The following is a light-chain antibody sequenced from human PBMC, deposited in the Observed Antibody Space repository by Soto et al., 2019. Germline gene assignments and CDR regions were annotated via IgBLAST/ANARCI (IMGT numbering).Light chain of an antibody. Sequence: EIVMTQSPATVSVFPGESATLSCRASQSVSSSYLAWYQQKPGQAPRLLIYGASSRATGIPDRFSGSGSGTDFTLTISRLEPEDFAVYYCQQYGSSPQDFGGGTKVDI. CDR1: QSVSSSY. CDR2: GAS. V-gene: IGKV3-20*01. CDR3: QQYGSSPQD. J-gene: IGKJ4*01.